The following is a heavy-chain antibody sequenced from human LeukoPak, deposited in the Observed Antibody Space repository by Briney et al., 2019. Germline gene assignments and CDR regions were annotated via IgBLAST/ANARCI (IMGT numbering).Heavy chain of an antibody. V-gene: IGHV4-59*01. D-gene: IGHD4-17*01. CDR2: MYYSGST. CDR3: ARGGPVTYFDY. J-gene: IGHJ4*02. Sequence: HSETLPLTCTVSGGSISSNYWSWIRQPPGQGLEWIGCMYYSGSTNYNPSLKSRVTISVDTSKNQFSLKLSSVTAADTAVYYCARGGPVTYFDYCGQGTLVTVSS. CDR1: GGSISSNY.